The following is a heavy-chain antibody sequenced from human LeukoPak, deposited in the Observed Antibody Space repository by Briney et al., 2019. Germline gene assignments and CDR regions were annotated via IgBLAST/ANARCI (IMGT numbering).Heavy chain of an antibody. V-gene: IGHV4-39*01. CDR1: GGSISSSSYY. CDR3: ARQVGVWGRYRYLY. CDR2: IYYSGST. D-gene: IGHD3-16*02. Sequence: PSETLSLTCTVSGGSISSSSYYWGWIRQPPGKGLEWIGSIYYSGSTCYNPSLKSRVTISVYTSKNQFSLKLSSVTAADTAVYYCARQVGVWGRYRYLYWGQGTLVTVSS. J-gene: IGHJ4*02.